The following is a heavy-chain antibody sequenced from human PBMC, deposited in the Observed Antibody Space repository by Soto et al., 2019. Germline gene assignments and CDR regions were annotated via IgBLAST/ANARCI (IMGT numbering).Heavy chain of an antibody. V-gene: IGHV3-15*07. Sequence: EVQLVESGGGLVKPGGSLRLSCAASGFTFSNAWMNWVRQAPGKGLEWVGRIKSKTDGRTTDYAAPVKGRFTISRADSKNTLYLQMNSLKTEDTAGYYCTTGGWYLNYWGQGTLVTVSS. D-gene: IGHD2-15*01. CDR2: IKSKTDGRTT. CDR1: GFTFSNAW. J-gene: IGHJ4*02. CDR3: TTGGWYLNY.